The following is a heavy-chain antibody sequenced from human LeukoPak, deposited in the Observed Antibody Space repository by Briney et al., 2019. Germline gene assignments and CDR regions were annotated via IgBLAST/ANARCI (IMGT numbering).Heavy chain of an antibody. V-gene: IGHV3-7*01. D-gene: IGHD3-3*01. Sequence: PGGSLRLSCTASGFTFGDYTITWIRQAPGKGLEWVANIKQDGSEKYYVDSVKGRFTISRDNAKNSLYLQMNSLRAEDTAVYYCARDRGYYDFWSGYYTGMGFDPWGQGTLVTVSS. J-gene: IGHJ5*02. CDR3: ARDRGYYDFWSGYYTGMGFDP. CDR1: GFTFGDYT. CDR2: IKQDGSEK.